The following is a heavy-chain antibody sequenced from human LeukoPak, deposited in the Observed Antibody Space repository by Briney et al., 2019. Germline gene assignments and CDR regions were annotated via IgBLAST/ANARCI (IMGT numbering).Heavy chain of an antibody. J-gene: IGHJ4*02. D-gene: IGHD2-15*01. CDR3: ATDRATQYFDY. Sequence: GGSLRLSCAASGITFRSYGMHWVRQAPGKGLEWVAFIWYGGSNKYYADSVKGRFTISRDNSRNTLFLQMNSRRAEDTAVYYCATDRATQYFDYWGQGTLVSVSS. V-gene: IGHV3-30*02. CDR2: IWYGGSNK. CDR1: GITFRSYG.